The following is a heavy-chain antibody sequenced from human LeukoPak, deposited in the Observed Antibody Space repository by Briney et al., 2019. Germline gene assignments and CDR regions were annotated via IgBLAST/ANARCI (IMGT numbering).Heavy chain of an antibody. J-gene: IGHJ1*01. CDR1: GHTFTNYG. CDR3: ARGLLTFGGVIGGPQALEYFQH. CDR2: SSPYNGKT. V-gene: IGHV1-18*01. D-gene: IGHD3-16*02. Sequence: ASVKVSCKASGHTFTNYGISWVRQAPGQGLEWMGWSSPYNGKTNYAQNLQGRVTMTTDTSTSTAYMELRSLRSDDTAMYYCARGLLTFGGVIGGPQALEYFQHWGQGTPLTVSS.